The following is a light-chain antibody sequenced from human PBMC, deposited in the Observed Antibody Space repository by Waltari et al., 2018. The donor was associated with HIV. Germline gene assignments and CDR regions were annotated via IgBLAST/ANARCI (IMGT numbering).Light chain of an antibody. V-gene: IGKV3-15*01. Sequence: EIVTTQSPATLSVSPGERASLSCRASHSVSNTLASYQPKPGQAPRRLIYGAITRATGVPARFSGSGSGTEFTLTISSLQSEDFAVYYCQQYDDWPTFGQGTKVEIK. J-gene: IGKJ1*01. CDR2: GAI. CDR3: QQYDDWPT. CDR1: HSVSNT.